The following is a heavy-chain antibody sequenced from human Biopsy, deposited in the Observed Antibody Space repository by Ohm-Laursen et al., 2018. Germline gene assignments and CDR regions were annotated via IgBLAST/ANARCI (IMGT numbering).Heavy chain of an antibody. CDR3: TKAGSQDGFDI. CDR1: GGSFSGYD. V-gene: IGHV3-23*01. CDR2: ISGSGGTA. D-gene: IGHD3-10*01. Sequence: GTLSLICAVDGGSFSGYDWTWIRQPPGKGLVGVSLISGSGGTAYYPDSVKGRFTISRDNSKNTLYLEMNSLRTEETAKYYCTKAGSQDGFDIWGPGTMVTVSS. J-gene: IGHJ3*02.